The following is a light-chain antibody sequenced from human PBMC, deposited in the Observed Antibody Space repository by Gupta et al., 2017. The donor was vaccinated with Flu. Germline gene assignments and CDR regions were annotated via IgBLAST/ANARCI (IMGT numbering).Light chain of an antibody. CDR2: GAS. CDR1: QDIRNS. Sequence: DIQMTQSPSSLSASVGDRVTITCRASQDIRNSLVWFQQKPGNAPKSLMYGASTLQSGVPSRFSGSGSGTEFTLTISSLQPEDSAMYYCQQSKSYPITFGQGTRLEIK. J-gene: IGKJ5*01. CDR3: QQSKSYPIT. V-gene: IGKV1-16*01.